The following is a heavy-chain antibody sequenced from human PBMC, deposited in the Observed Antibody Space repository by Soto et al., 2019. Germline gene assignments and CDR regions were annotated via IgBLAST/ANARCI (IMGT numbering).Heavy chain of an antibody. V-gene: IGHV3-64D*09. CDR1: GFTFSSYA. J-gene: IGHJ3*02. Sequence: GGSLRLSCSASGFTFSSYAMHWVRQAPGKGLEYVSAISSNGGSTYYADSVKGRFTISRDNSKNTLYLQMSSLRAEDTAVYYCVKGLEHRVGATAFDIWGQGTMVTVSS. D-gene: IGHD1-26*01. CDR3: VKGLEHRVGATAFDI. CDR2: ISSNGGST.